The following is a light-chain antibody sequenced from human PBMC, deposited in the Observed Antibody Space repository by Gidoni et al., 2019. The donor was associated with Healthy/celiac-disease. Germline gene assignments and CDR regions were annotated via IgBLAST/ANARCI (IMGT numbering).Light chain of an antibody. Sequence: DIVMTQSQDSLAESLVERANINCKSSQSVLYSSNNKNYLAWYQQKPGQPPKLLIYWASTRESGVPDRFSGSGSGTDFTLTISSLQAEDVAVYYCQQYYSTPQTFGQGTKVEIK. CDR3: QQYYSTPQT. V-gene: IGKV4-1*01. CDR2: WAS. J-gene: IGKJ1*01. CDR1: QSVLYSSNNKNY.